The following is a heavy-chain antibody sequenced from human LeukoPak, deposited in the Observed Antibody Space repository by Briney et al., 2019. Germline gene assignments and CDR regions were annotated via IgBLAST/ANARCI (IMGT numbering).Heavy chain of an antibody. CDR1: GGSFSEYY. D-gene: IGHD3-10*01. J-gene: IGHJ3*01. CDR2: ISHSGRT. CDR3: GRLAQQPLWFGNLFGGRNVVDV. V-gene: IGHV4-34*01. Sequence: SETLSLTCGVYGGSFSEYYWNWIRQPPGKGLEWIGEISHSGRTDYHPSLKSRVIISADMSKNHFSLNLSSVTAADTAVYYCGRLAQQPLWFGNLFGGRNVVDVWGQGTLVTVSS.